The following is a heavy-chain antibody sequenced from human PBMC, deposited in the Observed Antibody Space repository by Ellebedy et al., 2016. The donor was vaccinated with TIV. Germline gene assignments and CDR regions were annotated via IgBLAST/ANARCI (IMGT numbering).Heavy chain of an antibody. CDR3: ARIPKDYYDSSGYLG. CDR2: ISSSSSYI. Sequence: GESLKISCAASGFTFSSYSMNWVRQAPGKGLEWVSSISSSSSYIYYADSVKGRFTISRDNAKNSLYLQMNSLRAEDTAVYYCARIPKDYYDSSGYLGWGQGTLVTVSS. D-gene: IGHD3-22*01. V-gene: IGHV3-21*01. J-gene: IGHJ4*02. CDR1: GFTFSSYS.